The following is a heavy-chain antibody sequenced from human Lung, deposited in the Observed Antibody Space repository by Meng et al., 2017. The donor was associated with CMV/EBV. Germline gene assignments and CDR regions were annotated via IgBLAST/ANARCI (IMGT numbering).Heavy chain of an antibody. Sequence: QGQLVPSGYDLKKPGAVVKVCCKASGYTFTGYPMNWVRQAPGGGLEWMGWISTNTGNPTYAQGFTGRFVFSVDTSVSTAYLQISSLKAEDTAVYYCGTLKYTSGFYGPAYWGQGALVTVSS. V-gene: IGHV7-4-1*02. J-gene: IGHJ4*02. CDR3: GTLKYTSGFYGPAY. D-gene: IGHD6-19*01. CDR2: ISTNTGNP. CDR1: GYTFTGYP.